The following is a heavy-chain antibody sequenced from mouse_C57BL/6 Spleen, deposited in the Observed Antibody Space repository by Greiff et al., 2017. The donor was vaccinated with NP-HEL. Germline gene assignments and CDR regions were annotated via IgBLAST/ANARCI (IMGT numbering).Heavy chain of an antibody. J-gene: IGHJ4*01. D-gene: IGHD3-3*01. CDR1: GYAFSSYW. Sequence: QVQLQQSGAELVKPGASVKISCKASGYAFSSYWMNWVKQRPGKGLEWIGQIYPGDGDTNYNGKFKGKATLTADKSSSTAYMQLSSLTSEDSAVYFCARWDSQATSAMDDWGQGTSVTVSS. V-gene: IGHV1-80*01. CDR3: ARWDSQATSAMDD. CDR2: IYPGDGDT.